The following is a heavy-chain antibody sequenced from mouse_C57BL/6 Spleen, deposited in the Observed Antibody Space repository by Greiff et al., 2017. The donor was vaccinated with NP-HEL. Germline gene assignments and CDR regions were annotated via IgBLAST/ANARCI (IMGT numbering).Heavy chain of an antibody. Sequence: QVQLQQPGAELVKPGASVKLSCKASGYTFTSYWMHWVKQRPGQGLEWIGMIHPNSGSTNYNEKFKSKATLTVDKSSSTAYMTLGSLTSEDSAVYYGARDYYGSSLLRYFDVWGTGTTVTVSS. V-gene: IGHV1-64*01. CDR1: GYTFTSYW. CDR2: IHPNSGST. CDR3: ARDYYGSSLLRYFDV. D-gene: IGHD1-1*01. J-gene: IGHJ1*03.